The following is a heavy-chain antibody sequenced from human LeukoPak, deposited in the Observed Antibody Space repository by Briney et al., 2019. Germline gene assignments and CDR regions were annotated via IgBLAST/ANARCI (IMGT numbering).Heavy chain of an antibody. V-gene: IGHV4-59*08. CDR3: ARLKTTDQRVLPLYYYYMDV. CDR1: GGSISSYY. J-gene: IGHJ6*03. D-gene: IGHD2/OR15-2a*01. CDR2: IYYSGST. Sequence: SETQSLTCTVSGGSISSYYWSWIRQPPGKGLEWIGYIYYSGSTNYNPSLKSRVTISVDTSKNQFSLKLSSVTAADTAVYYCARLKTTDQRVLPLYYYYMDVWGKGTTVTVSS.